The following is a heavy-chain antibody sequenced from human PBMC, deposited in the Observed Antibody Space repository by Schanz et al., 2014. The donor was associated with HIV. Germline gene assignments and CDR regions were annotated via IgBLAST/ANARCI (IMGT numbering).Heavy chain of an antibody. D-gene: IGHD2-21*01. CDR1: GFSFSDNV. Sequence: EVQLVESGGSVVRPGGSLRLSCAASGFSFSDNVMTWVRQAPGKGLEWVSIISARGGDTYYADSVKGRFTISRDNSKNTLYLQVSSLRAEDSAVYYCVKDGGDLPFFWYWGQGTLATVSP. V-gene: IGHV3-23*04. J-gene: IGHJ4*02. CDR3: VKDGGDLPFFWY. CDR2: ISARGGDT.